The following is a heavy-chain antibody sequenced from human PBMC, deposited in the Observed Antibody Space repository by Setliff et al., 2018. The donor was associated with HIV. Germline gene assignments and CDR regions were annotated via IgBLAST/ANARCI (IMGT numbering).Heavy chain of an antibody. V-gene: IGHV4-4*07. CDR1: GDSVSGYY. CDR3: ARDWIEVIAETPHDVFDI. D-gene: IGHD6-13*01. Sequence: SETLSLTCAVSGDSVSGYYWSWIRQSAGRGLGWIGRVHSSATSNYNPSLKGRVAMSVDTAKNQFSLKLTSVSAADTAVYFCARDWIEVIAETPHDVFDIWGRGTMVTVSS. J-gene: IGHJ3*02. CDR2: VHSSATS.